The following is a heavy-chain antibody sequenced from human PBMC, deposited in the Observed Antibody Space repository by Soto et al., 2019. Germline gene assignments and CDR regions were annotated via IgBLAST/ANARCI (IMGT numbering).Heavy chain of an antibody. Sequence: EVQLLESGGGLVQPGGSLRLSCAASGFTFSTYAMSWVRQAPRKGLEWVSAISGNGGDYTYYADSVKGRFTISRDNSKNSLYLQMNSLRAEDTTVYYCVPLCRYCSTTTPSWGQGTLVTVSS. CDR1: GFTFSTYA. J-gene: IGHJ4*02. CDR3: VPLCRYCSTTTPS. CDR2: ISGNGGDYT. D-gene: IGHD2-2*01. V-gene: IGHV3-23*01.